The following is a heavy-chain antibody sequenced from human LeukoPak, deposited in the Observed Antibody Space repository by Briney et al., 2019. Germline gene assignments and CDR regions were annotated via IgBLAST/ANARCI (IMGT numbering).Heavy chain of an antibody. J-gene: IGHJ4*02. D-gene: IGHD3-10*01. V-gene: IGHV3-33*01. CDR2: IWYDGSNK. CDR1: GFTISSYG. Sequence: PGRSRRLSCAASGFTISSYGMHWVRQAPGKGLEWVAVIWYDGSNKYYADSVKGRFTISRDNSKNTLYLQMNSLRAEDTAVYYCARTQGRFYGSGSYQGFDYWGQGTLVTVSS. CDR3: ARTQGRFYGSGSYQGFDY.